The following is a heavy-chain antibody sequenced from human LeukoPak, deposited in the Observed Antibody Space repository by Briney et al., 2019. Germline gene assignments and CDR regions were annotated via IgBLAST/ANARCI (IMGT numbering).Heavy chain of an antibody. Sequence: ASVKVSSKASLYTFTVYNMHCVRQAPGQGLEWMGWINPNSGGTNYAQKFQGRVTMTRDTSSSTAYIELSRLRSDHTAVYYCARDRSFDYWGQGTLVAVSA. CDR3: ARDRSFDY. J-gene: IGHJ4*02. CDR2: INPNSGGT. V-gene: IGHV1-2*02. CDR1: LYTFTVYN.